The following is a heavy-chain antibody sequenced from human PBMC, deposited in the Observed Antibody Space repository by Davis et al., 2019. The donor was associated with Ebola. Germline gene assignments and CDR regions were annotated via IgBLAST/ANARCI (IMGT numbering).Heavy chain of an antibody. CDR3: AREHSSSSSGGFDP. CDR2: IIPIFGTA. V-gene: IGHV1-69*13. Sequence: SVKVSCKASGGTFSSYAISWVRQAPGQGLEWMGGIIPIFGTANYAQKFQGRVTITADESTSTAYMELSSLGSEDTAVYYCAREHSSSSSGGFDPWGQGTLVTVSS. J-gene: IGHJ5*02. CDR1: GGTFSSYA. D-gene: IGHD6-6*01.